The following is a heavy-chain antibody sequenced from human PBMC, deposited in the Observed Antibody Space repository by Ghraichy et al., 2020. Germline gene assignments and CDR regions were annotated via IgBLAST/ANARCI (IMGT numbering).Heavy chain of an antibody. J-gene: IGHJ2*01. CDR2: IYYSGST. CDR1: GGSISSSSYY. Sequence: SETLSLTCTVSGGSISSSSYYWGWIRQPPGKGLEWIGSIYYSGSTYYNPSLKSRVTISVDTSKNQFSLKLSSVTAADTAVYYCARRGYYYDSSGYYHWYFDLWGRGTLVTVSS. V-gene: IGHV4-39*01. D-gene: IGHD3-22*01. CDR3: ARRGYYYDSSGYYHWYFDL.